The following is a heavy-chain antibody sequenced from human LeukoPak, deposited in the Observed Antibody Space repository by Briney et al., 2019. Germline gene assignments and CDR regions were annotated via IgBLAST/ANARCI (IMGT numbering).Heavy chain of an antibody. J-gene: IGHJ4*02. V-gene: IGHV3-11*01. CDR3: TRGNYGLDY. Sequence: GGSLRLSCAASGFTFSDYYMTWIRQAPGKGLEWVSYITGGGTSIYYADSVKGRFTISRDNAKNSLYLQMNSLRAEDTAVYYCTRGNYGLDYWGQGTLVTVSS. CDR1: GFTFSDYY. CDR2: ITGGGTSI. D-gene: IGHD3-16*01.